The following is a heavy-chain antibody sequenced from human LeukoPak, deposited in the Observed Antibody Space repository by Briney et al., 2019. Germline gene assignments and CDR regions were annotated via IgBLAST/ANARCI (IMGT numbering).Heavy chain of an antibody. Sequence: GGSLRLSCAASGFTFSSFWMTWVRQAPGKGLEWVANIQQDGSEKYYVDSVKGRFTISRDNAKNSLYLQMNSLRAEDTAVYYCARDYGGNYESGGAFDYWGQGTLVTVSS. CDR3: ARDYGGNYESGGAFDY. V-gene: IGHV3-7*01. J-gene: IGHJ4*02. CDR2: IQQDGSEK. D-gene: IGHD4-23*01. CDR1: GFTFSSFW.